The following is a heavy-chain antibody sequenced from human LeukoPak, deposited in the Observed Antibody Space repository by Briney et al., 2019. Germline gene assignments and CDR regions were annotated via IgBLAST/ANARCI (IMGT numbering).Heavy chain of an antibody. CDR3: AKDPRDYYDSSGYFDY. D-gene: IGHD3-22*01. V-gene: IGHV3-21*01. CDR2: ISSSGTYI. J-gene: IGHJ4*02. Sequence: GGSLRLSCAASGFTFSSYGMNWVRQAPGKGLEGVSSISSSGTYIYFADSVKGRFTISRDNSKNTLYLQMNSLRAEDTAVYYCAKDPRDYYDSSGYFDYWGQGTLVTVSS. CDR1: GFTFSSYG.